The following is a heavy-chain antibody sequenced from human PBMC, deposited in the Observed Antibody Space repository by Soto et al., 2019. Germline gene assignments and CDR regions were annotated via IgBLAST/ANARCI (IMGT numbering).Heavy chain of an antibody. D-gene: IGHD4-17*01. CDR3: AGDSTDGDFVDAFDV. Sequence: ELQLVESGGGLVQPGGSLRLSCAASGFSVSINYVNWVRQAPGKGLEWVSVIYSGGTTHYADSVKVRFTISRDTSKNTLYLQMNSLRVEDTAVYYCAGDSTDGDFVDAFDVWGQGTMVTVSS. J-gene: IGHJ3*01. CDR1: GFSVSINY. V-gene: IGHV3-66*01. CDR2: IYSGGTT.